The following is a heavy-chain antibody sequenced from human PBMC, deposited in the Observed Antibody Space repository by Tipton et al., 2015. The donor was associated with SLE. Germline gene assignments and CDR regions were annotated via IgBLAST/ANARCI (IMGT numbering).Heavy chain of an antibody. J-gene: IGHJ5*02. CDR2: IYHSGNT. CDR3: AREGGAGGGNWFDP. V-gene: IGHV4-31*03. D-gene: IGHD3-16*01. Sequence: TLSLTCSVSCGSMRRGGYSWGWVRPHPGKGLEWMWYIYHSGNTYYNPSLKSRVTISGDTSKNQFSLNLSSVTAADTAVYYCAREGGAGGGNWFDPWGQGTLVTVAS. CDR1: CGSMRRGGYS.